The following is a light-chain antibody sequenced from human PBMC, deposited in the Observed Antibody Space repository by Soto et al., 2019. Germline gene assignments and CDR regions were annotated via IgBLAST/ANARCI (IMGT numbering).Light chain of an antibody. CDR1: ESISSW. CDR3: QQYNSYSTT. V-gene: IGKV1-5*01. J-gene: IGKJ4*01. Sequence: DIQMTQSPSTLSASVGDRVTITCRASESISSWLAWYQQKPGKAPKLLIYDASSLESGVPSRFSGSGSGTEFTLTISNLQPDDFATYYCQQYNSYSTTFGGGTKVEIK. CDR2: DAS.